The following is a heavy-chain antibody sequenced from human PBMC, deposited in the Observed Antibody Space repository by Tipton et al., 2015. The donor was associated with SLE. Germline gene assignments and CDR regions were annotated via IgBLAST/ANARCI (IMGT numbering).Heavy chain of an antibody. J-gene: IGHJ4*02. CDR1: GGSISSYY. D-gene: IGHD4-23*01. CDR2: IYYSGST. CDR3: ASGGGFYFDY. Sequence: LTCTVSGGSISSYYWSWIRQPPGKGLEWIGYIYYSGSTNYNPSLKSRVTISVDTSKNQFSLKLSSVTAADTAVYYCASGGGFYFDYWGQGTLVTVSS. V-gene: IGHV4-59*01.